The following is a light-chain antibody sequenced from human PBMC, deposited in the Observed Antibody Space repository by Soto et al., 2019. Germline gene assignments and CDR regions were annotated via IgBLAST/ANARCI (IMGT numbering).Light chain of an antibody. CDR3: SSYTTSNTYV. CDR2: EVR. V-gene: IGLV2-14*01. Sequence: QSVLTQPASVSGSPGQSITISCTGSSSDVGAYNYVSWFQQHPGKAPKFMIYEVRNRPSGVSNHFSGSKSGNTASLTVSGLQAEDEADYYCSSYTTSNTYVFGTATRSPS. J-gene: IGLJ1*01. CDR1: SSDVGAYNY.